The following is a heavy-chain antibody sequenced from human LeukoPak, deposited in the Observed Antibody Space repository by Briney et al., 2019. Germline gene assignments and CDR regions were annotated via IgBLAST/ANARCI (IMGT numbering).Heavy chain of an antibody. J-gene: IGHJ4*02. CDR2: IIPIFGTA. V-gene: IGHV1-69*05. Sequence: ASVKVSCKASGGTFSSYAISWVRQSPGQGLEWMGGIIPIFGTANYAQKFQGRVTITTDESTSTAYMELSSLRSEDTAVYYCARRGGSGGDYVDYWGQGTLVTVSS. CDR1: GGTFSSYA. D-gene: IGHD3-16*01. CDR3: ARRGGSGGDYVDY.